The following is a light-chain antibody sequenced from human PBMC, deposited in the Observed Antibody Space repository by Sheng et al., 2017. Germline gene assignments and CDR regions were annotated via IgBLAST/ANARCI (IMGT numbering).Light chain of an antibody. CDR3: CSYAGSYTVI. J-gene: IGLJ2*01. CDR1: SSDVGGYNY. V-gene: IGLV2-11*01. CDR2: DVS. Sequence: QSALTQPRSVSGSPGQSVTISCTGTSSDVGGYNYVSWYQHYPGKAPQLMVYDVSERPSGVPDRFSGSKSGNTASLTISGLQAEDEADYYCCSYAGSYTVIFGGGTKLTVL.